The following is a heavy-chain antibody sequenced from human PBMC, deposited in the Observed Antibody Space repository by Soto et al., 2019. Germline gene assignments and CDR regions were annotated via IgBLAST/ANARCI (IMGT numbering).Heavy chain of an antibody. J-gene: IGHJ6*02. V-gene: IGHV3-23*01. CDR1: GFTFISYA. CDR3: AKDPPNYGDPYNYYGMDV. Sequence: LRLSCAASGFTFISYAMSWVRQAPGKGLEWVSAISGSGGSTYYADSVKGRFTISRDNSRNTLYLQMNSLRAEDTAVYYCAKDPPNYGDPYNYYGMDVWGQGTTVTVSS. D-gene: IGHD4-17*01. CDR2: ISGSGGST.